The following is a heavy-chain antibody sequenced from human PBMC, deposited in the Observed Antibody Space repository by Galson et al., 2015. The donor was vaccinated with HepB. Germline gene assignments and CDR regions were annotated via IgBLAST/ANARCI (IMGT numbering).Heavy chain of an antibody. CDR3: ARDQFTTVRAVMGF. CDR2: VNIDGSST. J-gene: IGHJ4*02. Sequence: SLRLSCAASGFTFSSYWMHWVRQAPGKGLVWVSRVNIDGSSTTYADSVKGRFTISRDNAKNMLYLQMNSLRVEDTAVYYCARDQFTTVRAVMGFWGQGTLVTVSP. D-gene: IGHD3-10*01. CDR1: GFTFSSYW. V-gene: IGHV3-74*01.